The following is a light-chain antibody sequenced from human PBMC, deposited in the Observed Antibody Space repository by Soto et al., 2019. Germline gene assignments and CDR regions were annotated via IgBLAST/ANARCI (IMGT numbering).Light chain of an antibody. CDR3: CSYARTVRV. J-gene: IGLJ1*01. V-gene: IGLV2-11*01. CDR1: SSDVGAYNY. Sequence: QSALTQPRSVSGSPGQSVTISCTGTSSDVGAYNYASWYQHHPGKAPRLMIYDVNKRPSGVPDRFSGSKSGNTASLTISGLQAEDEADYYCCSYARTVRVFGTGTKLTVL. CDR2: DVN.